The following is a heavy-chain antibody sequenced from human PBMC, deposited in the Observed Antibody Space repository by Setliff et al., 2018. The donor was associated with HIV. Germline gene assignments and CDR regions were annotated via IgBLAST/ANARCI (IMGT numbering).Heavy chain of an antibody. CDR1: GGSISSSSSY. CDR3: ARGTYYYETSGYHYDKTWAGTCFDY. D-gene: IGHD3-22*01. V-gene: IGHV4-39*07. J-gene: IGHJ4*02. Sequence: SETLSLTCIVSGGSISSSSSYWGWIGLPPGKGLEWIGSMYYSGNTYYNPSLKSRVTISLDKSRNQFSLKLTSVTAADTAVYYCARGTYYYETSGYHYDKTWAGTCFDYWGQGTLVTVSS. CDR2: MYYSGNT.